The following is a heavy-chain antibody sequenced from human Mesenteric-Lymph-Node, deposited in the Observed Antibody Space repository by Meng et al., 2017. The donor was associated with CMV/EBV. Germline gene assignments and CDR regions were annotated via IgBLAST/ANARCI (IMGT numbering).Heavy chain of an antibody. D-gene: IGHD2-2*01. J-gene: IGHJ5*02. V-gene: IGHV3-30*14. CDR2: ISHDESNK. CDR3: TTVIVVVPDARLDP. Sequence: GESLKISCAASGFSFNTYAMHWVRQAPGKGLEWVAVISHDESNKYYIDSVKGRFTISRDNSKNTLYLQMNSLRAEDTAVYYCTTVIVVVPDARLDPWGQGTLVTVSS. CDR1: GFSFNTYA.